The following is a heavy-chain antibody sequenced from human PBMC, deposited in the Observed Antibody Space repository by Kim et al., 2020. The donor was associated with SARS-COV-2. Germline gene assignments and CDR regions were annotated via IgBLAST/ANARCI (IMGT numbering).Heavy chain of an antibody. CDR1: GFTVNNFA. D-gene: IGHD6-19*01. V-gene: IGHV3-23*01. CDR2: DPGGGGRT. J-gene: IGHJ4*02. Sequence: GGSLRLSCVASGFTVNNFAMSWVRQAPGKGLEWVSTDPGGGGRTFYADSVKGRFTISRDNSNNTVFLQMKSVGAEATDLYYWAEAQPLSSGCYIFVDWGQGTRVTVSS. CDR3: AEAQPLSSGCYIFVD.